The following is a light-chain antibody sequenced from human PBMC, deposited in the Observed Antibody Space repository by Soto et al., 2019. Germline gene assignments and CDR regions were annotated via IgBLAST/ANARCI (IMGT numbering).Light chain of an antibody. CDR1: QSVSTNY. CDR3: QQYGSTSWT. J-gene: IGKJ1*01. Sequence: EIVLTQSPGTLSLSPGEGATLSCRASQSVSTNYFAWYQQKPGQAPRLLIYGASTRATGIPDRFSGSGSGTDFTLTISRLETEDFAVYYCQQYGSTSWTFGQGTKVEIK. CDR2: GAS. V-gene: IGKV3-20*01.